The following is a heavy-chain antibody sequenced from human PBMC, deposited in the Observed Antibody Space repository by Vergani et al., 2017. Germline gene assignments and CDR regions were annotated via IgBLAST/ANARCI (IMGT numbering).Heavy chain of an antibody. CDR2: INHSGST. V-gene: IGHV4-34*01. CDR3: ARGTCGSSWYVQPGTGGGYNWFDP. CDR1: GGSFSGYY. Sequence: QVQLQQWGAGLLTPSETLSLTCAVYGGSFSGYYWSWIRQPPGEGLEWIVEINHSGSTNTNPSLKSRVTISVDTSKNQFSLRLSSVTAADTAVYNCARGTCGSSWYVQPGTGGGYNWFDPWGQGTLVTVSS. J-gene: IGHJ5*02. D-gene: IGHD6-13*01.